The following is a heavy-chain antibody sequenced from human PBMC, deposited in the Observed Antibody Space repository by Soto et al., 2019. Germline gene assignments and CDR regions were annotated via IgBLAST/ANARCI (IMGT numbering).Heavy chain of an antibody. CDR1: GGSISNYY. V-gene: IGHV4-59*08. CDR3: ARALRPQPGHAFDI. D-gene: IGHD3-10*01. J-gene: IGHJ3*02. CDR2: IYYSGST. Sequence: QVQLQESGPGLVKPSETLSLTCTVSGGSISNYYWNWIRQPPGKRLEWIGYIYYSGSTYYNPSLKSRVTISVDTSKNQFSLKLSSVTAADTAVYYCARALRPQPGHAFDIWGQGTMVTVSS.